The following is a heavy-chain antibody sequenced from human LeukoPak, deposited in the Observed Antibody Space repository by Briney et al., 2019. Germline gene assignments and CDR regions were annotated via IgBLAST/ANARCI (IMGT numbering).Heavy chain of an antibody. V-gene: IGHV3-7*01. CDR1: GFTFSSYW. Sequence: GGSLRLSCAASGFTFSSYWISWVRQAPGKGLEWVANIKQDGSEKYYVDSVKGRFTISRDNAKNSLYLQMNSLRAEDTAVYYCARDLVKMDYWGQGTLVTVSS. CDR2: IKQDGSEK. D-gene: IGHD4-23*01. J-gene: IGHJ4*02. CDR3: ARDLVKMDY.